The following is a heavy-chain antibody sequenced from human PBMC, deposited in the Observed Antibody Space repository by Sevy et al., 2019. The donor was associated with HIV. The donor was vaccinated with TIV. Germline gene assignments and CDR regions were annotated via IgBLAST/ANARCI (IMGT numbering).Heavy chain of an antibody. J-gene: IGHJ4*02. CDR1: GLNFDDYG. D-gene: IGHD2-21*02. V-gene: IGHV3-20*04. CDR2: INWNGVGT. CDR3: SRERSCGGDCYYFDY. Sequence: GGSLRLSCAASGLNFDDYGMSWVRQAPGKGLEWVSAINWNGVGTSYADSVKGRFTISRGNAKNSLYVQMNSLRAEDTTLYYCSRERSCGGDCYYFDYWGQGTLVTVSS.